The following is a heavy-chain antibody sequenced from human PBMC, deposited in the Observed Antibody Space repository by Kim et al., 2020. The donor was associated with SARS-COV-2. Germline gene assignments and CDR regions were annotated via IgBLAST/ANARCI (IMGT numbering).Heavy chain of an antibody. CDR1: GYSFTSYW. D-gene: IGHD6-19*01. J-gene: IGHJ4*02. CDR2: IYPGDSDT. Sequence: GESLKISCKCSGYSFTSYWIGWVRQMPGKGLAWMGIIYPGDSDTTYSPSFQGQVTISADKSISTAYLQWSSLKASATAMYYCARSVHGSGWYLFFDYWGQGSLVTVSS. V-gene: IGHV5-51*01. CDR3: ARSVHGSGWYLFFDY.